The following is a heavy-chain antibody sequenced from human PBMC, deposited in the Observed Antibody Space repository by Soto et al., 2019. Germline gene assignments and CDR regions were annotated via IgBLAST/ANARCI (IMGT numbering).Heavy chain of an antibody. CDR2: ISGSGGST. J-gene: IGHJ5*02. CDR3: AKDHGVTYYDYVWGSYRPRGFDP. D-gene: IGHD3-16*02. V-gene: IGHV3-23*01. Sequence: GGSLRLSCAASGFTFSSYAMSWVRQAPGKGLEWVSAISGSGGSTYYADSVKGRFTISRDNSKNTLYLQMNSLRAEDTAVYYCAKDHGVTYYDYVWGSYRPRGFDPWGQGTLVTVSS. CDR1: GFTFSSYA.